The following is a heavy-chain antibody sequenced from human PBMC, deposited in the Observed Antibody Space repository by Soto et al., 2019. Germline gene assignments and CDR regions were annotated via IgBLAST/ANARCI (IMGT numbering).Heavy chain of an antibody. Sequence: PGGSLRLSCEASGFSFDDYAMHWVRQAPGKGLEWVSGIRWNSGMIGYADSVKGRFSISRDNAAKSLYLEMNSLRAEDTALYYCARGHSCSLDYFDYWGQGILVTVSS. CDR2: IRWNSGMI. J-gene: IGHJ4*02. V-gene: IGHV3-9*01. D-gene: IGHD2-15*01. CDR3: ARGHSCSLDYFDY. CDR1: GFSFDDYA.